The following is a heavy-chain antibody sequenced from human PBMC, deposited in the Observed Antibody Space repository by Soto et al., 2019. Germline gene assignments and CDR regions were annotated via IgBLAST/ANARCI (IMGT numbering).Heavy chain of an antibody. CDR3: ASWGYSYGPYYYYGMDV. J-gene: IGHJ6*02. D-gene: IGHD5-18*01. CDR2: IIPIFGTA. Sequence: VASGKVSCKASGCTFSSYAISCVRQAPGQVLEWMGGIIPIFGTANYAQKFQGRVTITADESTSTAYMGLSSLRSEDTAVYYCASWGYSYGPYYYYGMDVWGQGTTVTVSS. CDR1: GCTFSSYA. V-gene: IGHV1-69*13.